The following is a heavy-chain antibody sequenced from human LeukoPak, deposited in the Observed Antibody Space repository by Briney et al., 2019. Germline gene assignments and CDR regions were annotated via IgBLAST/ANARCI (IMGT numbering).Heavy chain of an antibody. V-gene: IGHV4-34*01. CDR2: ITPSGST. CDR3: SVTTRYGANCYFDY. CDR1: GGSFSGYF. J-gene: IGHJ4*02. Sequence: SETLSLTCVVYGGSFSGYFWSWIRQPPGKGLEWIGEITPSGSTNYSPSLKSRVSISIDTSKKKLSLRLTSVTAADSAVYYCSVTTRYGANCYFDYWGQGALVAVSP. D-gene: IGHD4-23*01.